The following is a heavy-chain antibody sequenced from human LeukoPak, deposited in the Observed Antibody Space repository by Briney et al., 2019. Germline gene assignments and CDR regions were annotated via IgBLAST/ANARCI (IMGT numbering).Heavy chain of an antibody. Sequence: DPSETLSLTCAVYGGSLSGYYWGWIRQPPGRGLEWIGEINHSGSTNYNPSLKSRVTISVDTSKNQFSLKLSSVTAADTAVYYCARRYSYGSPDYWGQGTLVTVSS. CDR1: GGSLSGYY. CDR3: ARRYSYGSPDY. J-gene: IGHJ4*02. CDR2: INHSGST. V-gene: IGHV4-34*01. D-gene: IGHD5-18*01.